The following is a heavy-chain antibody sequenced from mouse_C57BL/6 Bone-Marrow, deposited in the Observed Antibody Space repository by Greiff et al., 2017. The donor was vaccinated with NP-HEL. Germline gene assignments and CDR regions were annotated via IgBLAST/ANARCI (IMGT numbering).Heavy chain of an antibody. J-gene: IGHJ3*01. CDR3: ARHYSNEGFAY. D-gene: IGHD2-5*01. CDR2: ISNLAYSI. Sequence: DVMLVESGGGLVQPGGSLKLSCAASGFTFSDYGMAWVRQAPRKGPEWVAFISNLAYSIYYADTVTGRFTISRENAKNTLYLEMSSLRSEDTAMYYCARHYSNEGFAYWGQGTLVTVSA. V-gene: IGHV5-15*01. CDR1: GFTFSDYG.